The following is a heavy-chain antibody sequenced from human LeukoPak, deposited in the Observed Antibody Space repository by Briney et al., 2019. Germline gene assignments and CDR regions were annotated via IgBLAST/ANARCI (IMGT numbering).Heavy chain of an antibody. J-gene: IGHJ4*02. V-gene: IGHV1-69*05. CDR3: ASSAEYDILTGYYDY. Sequence: ASVKVSCKASGGTFSSYAISWVRQAPGQGLEWMGGIIPIFGTANYAQKFQGRVTITTDESTSTAYMELSSLRSEDTAVYYCASSAEYDILTGYYDYWGQGTLVTVSS. D-gene: IGHD3-9*01. CDR2: IIPIFGTA. CDR1: GGTFSSYA.